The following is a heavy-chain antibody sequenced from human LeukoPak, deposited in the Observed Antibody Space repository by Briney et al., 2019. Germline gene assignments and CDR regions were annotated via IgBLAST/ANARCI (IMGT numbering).Heavy chain of an antibody. D-gene: IGHD4-17*01. CDR1: GYSISSGYY. CDR2: IYHSGST. J-gene: IGHJ5*02. Sequence: SETLSLTCAVSGYSISSGYYWGWIRQPPGKGLEWIGSIYHSGSTYYNPSLKSRVTISVDTSKNQFSLKLSSVTAADTAVYYCARHLKRYGVRPFNWFDPWGQGTLVTVSS. CDR3: ARHLKRYGVRPFNWFDP. V-gene: IGHV4-38-2*01.